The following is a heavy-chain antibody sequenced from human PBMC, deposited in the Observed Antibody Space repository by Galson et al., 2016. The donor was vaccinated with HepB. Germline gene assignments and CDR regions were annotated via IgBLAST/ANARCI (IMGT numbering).Heavy chain of an antibody. CDR3: ARDRGVVATSEIWYFDL. CDR1: GASFNNLA. V-gene: IGHV1-69*04. CDR2: VVPVFDIV. J-gene: IGHJ2*01. Sequence: SVKVSCKASGASFNNLAISWVRQAPGQGLEWMGRVVPVFDIVHYAQKLQDRVTITADKSTNTVHMELSSLRSDDTAVYYCARDRGVVATSEIWYFDLWGRGTLVTVSS. D-gene: IGHD5-12*01.